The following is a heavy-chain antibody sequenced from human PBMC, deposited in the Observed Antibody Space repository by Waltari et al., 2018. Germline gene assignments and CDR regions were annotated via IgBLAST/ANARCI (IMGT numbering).Heavy chain of an antibody. CDR2: FESEDGEP. D-gene: IGHD2-2*01. CDR1: GYTLTELS. Sequence: QVQLVQSGAEVKKPGASVKVSCKVSGYTLTELSMHWVRQAPGKGLEWMGGFESEDGEPIYAQKFQGRVTMTEDTSTDTAYMELSSLRSEDTAVYYCATDLGCSSTSCQRGYGMDVWGQGTTVTVSS. J-gene: IGHJ6*02. CDR3: ATDLGCSSTSCQRGYGMDV. V-gene: IGHV1-24*01.